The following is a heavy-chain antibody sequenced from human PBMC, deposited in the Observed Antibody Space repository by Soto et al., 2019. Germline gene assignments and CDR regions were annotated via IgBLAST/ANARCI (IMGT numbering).Heavy chain of an antibody. D-gene: IGHD4-4*01. V-gene: IGHV1-69*11. J-gene: IGHJ6*02. Sequence: SVKVSCKASGGTFSSYAISWVRQAPGQGLEWMGRIIPFIGTANYAQKFQGRVTITADESTSTAYMELTSLRSEDTAVYYCARVVMTTVPASYYYCMDVWGQVTTVTVSS. CDR2: IIPFIGTA. CDR1: GGTFSSYA. CDR3: ARVVMTTVPASYYYCMDV.